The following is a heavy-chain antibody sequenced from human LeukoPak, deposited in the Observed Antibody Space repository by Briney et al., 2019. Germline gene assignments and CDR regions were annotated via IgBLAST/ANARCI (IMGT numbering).Heavy chain of an antibody. J-gene: IGHJ6*03. V-gene: IGHV4-59*12. Sequence: SETLSLTCTVSGGSISSYYWSWIRQPPGKGLEWIGYIYYSGSTNYNPSLKSRVTISVDTSKNQFSLKLSSVTAADTAVYYCARVLLYGYSPVRYYMDVWGKGTTVTVSS. CDR3: ARVLLYGYSPVRYYMDV. CDR2: IYYSGST. D-gene: IGHD5-18*01. CDR1: GGSISSYY.